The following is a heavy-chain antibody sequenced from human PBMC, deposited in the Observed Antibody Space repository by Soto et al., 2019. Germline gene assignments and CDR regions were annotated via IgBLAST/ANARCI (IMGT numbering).Heavy chain of an antibody. V-gene: IGHV4-39*01. D-gene: IGHD6-25*01. J-gene: IGHJ6*02. CDR1: GGSISSSSYY. CDR3: ARHPDVETATRPANYYYGMDL. CDR2: IYYSGST. Sequence: PSETLSLTCTVSGGSISSSSYYWGWIRQPPGKGLEWIGSIYYSGSTYYNPSLKSRVTISVDTSKNQLSLKLSTVTAADTAVYYCARHPDVETATRPANYYYGMDLWGQGTMVTVSS.